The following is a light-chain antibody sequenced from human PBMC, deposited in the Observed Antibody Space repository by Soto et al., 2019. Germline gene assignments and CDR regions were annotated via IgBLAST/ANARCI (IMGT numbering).Light chain of an antibody. CDR3: QTWGAGIRV. CDR1: SGHSSSA. J-gene: IGLJ3*02. Sequence: QLVVTQSPSASASLGASVKLTCTLNSGHSSSAIAWHQQRPEKGPRFLMRVNSDGSHSEGDGIPDRFSGSSSGAERYLTISSLQSEDEADYYCQTWGAGIRVFGGGTKLTVL. V-gene: IGLV4-69*01. CDR2: VNSDGSH.